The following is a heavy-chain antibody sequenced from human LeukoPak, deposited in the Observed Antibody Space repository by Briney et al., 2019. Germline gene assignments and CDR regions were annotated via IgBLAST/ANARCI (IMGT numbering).Heavy chain of an antibody. V-gene: IGHV3-53*01. Sequence: PGGSLRLSCAASGFTVSSNYMSWVRQAPGKGLEWVSVIYSVGSTYYADSVKGRFTISRDNSKNTLYLQMNSLRAEDTAVYYCARGVTYYDFWSGYSPGWFDPWGQGTLVTVSS. CDR3: ARGVTYYDFWSGYSPGWFDP. CDR1: GFTVSSNY. CDR2: IYSVGST. D-gene: IGHD3-3*01. J-gene: IGHJ5*02.